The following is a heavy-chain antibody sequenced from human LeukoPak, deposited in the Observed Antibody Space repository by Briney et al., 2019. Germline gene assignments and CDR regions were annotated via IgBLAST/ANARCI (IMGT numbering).Heavy chain of an antibody. CDR2: ISGSGGST. J-gene: IGHJ4*02. CDR1: GFTFSSYA. CDR3: AKEVFRFGELEVYFDS. V-gene: IGHV3-23*01. Sequence: GGSLRLSCAASGFTFSSYAMSWVRQAPGKGLEWVSAISGSGGSTYYADSVKGRFTISRDNAKNSLYLQMNSLRPEDMALYYCAKEVFRFGELEVYFDSWGQGTLVTVSS. D-gene: IGHD3-10*01.